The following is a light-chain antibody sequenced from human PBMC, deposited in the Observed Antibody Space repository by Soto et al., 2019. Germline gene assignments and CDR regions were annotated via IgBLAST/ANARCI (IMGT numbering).Light chain of an antibody. Sequence: QSVLTQPPSASGTPGQGVTISCSGSTSNIGSNYVYWYQQLPGTAPKLLIYRNNQRPSGVPDRFSGSKSGTSASLAITGLQAEDEADYYCQSYDNSLSGSNVFGTGTKVTVL. CDR3: QSYDNSLSGSNV. J-gene: IGLJ1*01. CDR2: RNN. CDR1: TSNIGSNY. V-gene: IGLV1-47*01.